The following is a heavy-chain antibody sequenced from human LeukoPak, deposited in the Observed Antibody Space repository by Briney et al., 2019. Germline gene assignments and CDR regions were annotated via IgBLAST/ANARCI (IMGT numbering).Heavy chain of an antibody. J-gene: IGHJ5*02. V-gene: IGHV3-7*01. D-gene: IGHD6-13*01. CDR1: GFTFSSYW. CDR2: IKQDESEK. Sequence: PGGSPRLSCAASGFTFSSYWMSWVRQAPGKGLEWVANIKQDESEKYYVDSVKGRFTISRDNSKNTLYLQMNSLRAEDTAVYYCARGRANVAAADNWFDPWGQGTLVTVSS. CDR3: ARGRANVAAADNWFDP.